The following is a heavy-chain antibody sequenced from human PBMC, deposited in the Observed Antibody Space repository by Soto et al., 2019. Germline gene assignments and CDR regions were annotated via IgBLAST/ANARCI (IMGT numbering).Heavy chain of an antibody. D-gene: IGHD2-2*01. CDR1: GFTFSSYA. V-gene: IGHV3-23*01. J-gene: IGHJ5*02. Sequence: GGSLRLSCAASGFTFSSYAMSWVRLAPGKGLEWVSAISGSGGSTYYADSVKGRFTISRDNSKNTLYLQMNSLRAEDTAVYYCAKDRCQLLCGWFDPWGQGTLVTVSS. CDR2: ISGSGGST. CDR3: AKDRCQLLCGWFDP.